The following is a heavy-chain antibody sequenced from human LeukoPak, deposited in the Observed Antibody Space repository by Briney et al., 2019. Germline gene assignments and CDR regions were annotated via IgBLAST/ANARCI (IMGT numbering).Heavy chain of an antibody. J-gene: IGHJ4*02. CDR3: AKRGQTHCGGESNFDC. CDR2: IYNSGGFT. V-gene: IGHV3-23*01. Sequence: AGGSLRLSCAASGFTFSSFAMSWVHQAPGKGLEWVSSIYNSGGFTYYADSVQGRFTISRDNFENTLYLQMNSLRAEDTAVYFCAKRGQTHCGGESNFDCWGQGTLVTVSS. CDR1: GFTFSSFA. D-gene: IGHD2-21*01.